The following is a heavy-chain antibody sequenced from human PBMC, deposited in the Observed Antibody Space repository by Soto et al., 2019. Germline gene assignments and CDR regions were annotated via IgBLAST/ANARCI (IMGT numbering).Heavy chain of an antibody. V-gene: IGHV4-31*03. Sequence: SETLSLTCTVSGGSISSGVYYWSWIRQHPGKGLEWIGYIYYSGSTYYNPSLKSRVTISVDTSKNQFSLKLSSVTAADTAVYCRARSCDCTNGVCPFDYWGQGTLVTVSS. CDR1: GGSISSGVYY. D-gene: IGHD2-8*01. CDR3: ARSCDCTNGVCPFDY. J-gene: IGHJ4*02. CDR2: IYYSGST.